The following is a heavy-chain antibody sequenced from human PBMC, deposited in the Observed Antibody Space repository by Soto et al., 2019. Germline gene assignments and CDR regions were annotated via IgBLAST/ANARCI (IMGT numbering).Heavy chain of an antibody. CDR1: GFTVSSNY. D-gene: IGHD4-17*01. CDR3: AKNDYGDYAPDY. CDR2: IYRGGST. Sequence: EVQLVESGGGLVQPGGSLRLSCAASGFTVSSNYMTWVRQAPGKGLEWVSIIYRGGSTFYTDSVKGRFTISRDNSKNTLYLQMNSLRAEDTALYYCAKNDYGDYAPDYWGQGTLVTVSS. V-gene: IGHV3-66*01. J-gene: IGHJ4*02.